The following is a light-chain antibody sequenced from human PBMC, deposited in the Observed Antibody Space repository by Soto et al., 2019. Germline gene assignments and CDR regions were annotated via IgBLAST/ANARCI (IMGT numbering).Light chain of an antibody. CDR2: TNN. CDR3: ASWDDSLVGWV. CDR1: TSNIGANT. Sequence: QSALTQPPSTSGTPGQRVTISCSGGTSNIGANTVNWYQQFPGTAPKLLIYTNNQRPSGVPDRISGSKSGTSASLAISGLQSEDEADYYCASWDDSLVGWVFGGGTQLTVL. V-gene: IGLV1-44*01. J-gene: IGLJ3*02.